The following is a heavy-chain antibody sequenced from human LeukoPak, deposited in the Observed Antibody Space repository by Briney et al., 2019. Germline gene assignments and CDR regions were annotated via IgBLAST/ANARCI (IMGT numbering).Heavy chain of an antibody. Sequence: SVKVSCKASGGTFSSYAISWVRQAPGQGLEWMGRIIPILGIANYAQKFQGRVTITADKSTSTAYMELSSLRSEDTAVYYCARGGQIVGATFFDYWGQGTLVTVSS. V-gene: IGHV1-69*04. D-gene: IGHD1-26*01. CDR2: IIPILGIA. J-gene: IGHJ4*02. CDR3: ARGGQIVGATFFDY. CDR1: GGTFSSYA.